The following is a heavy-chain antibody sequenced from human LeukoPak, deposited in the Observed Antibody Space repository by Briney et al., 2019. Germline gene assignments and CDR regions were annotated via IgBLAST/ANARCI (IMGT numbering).Heavy chain of an antibody. J-gene: IGHJ4*02. V-gene: IGHV4-38-2*02. Sequence: SETLSLTCTVSGYSISSGYYWGWIRQPPGKGLEWIGSIYHSGSTYYNPSLKSRVTISVDTSKNQFSLKLSSVTAADTAVYYCARAEQLVLYYFDYWGQGTLVTVSS. CDR2: IYHSGST. D-gene: IGHD6-13*01. CDR3: ARAEQLVLYYFDY. CDR1: GYSISSGYY.